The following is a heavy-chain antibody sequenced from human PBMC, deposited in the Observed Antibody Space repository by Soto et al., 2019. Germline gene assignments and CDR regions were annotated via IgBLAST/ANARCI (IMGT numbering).Heavy chain of an antibody. CDR2: IWFDGSDA. V-gene: IGHV3-33*01. J-gene: IGHJ6*02. CDR1: GFAFSGYG. D-gene: IGHD2-15*01. Sequence: QPGGSLRLSCAASGFAFSGYGMHLVRQSPGKGLEWVAFIWFDGSDALYSDSVKGRFSITRDNSKNTLFLQLNSLRGDDTAVYYCAREGYCSGGGFQGGMDVWGQGNTVTVSS. CDR3: AREGYCSGGGFQGGMDV.